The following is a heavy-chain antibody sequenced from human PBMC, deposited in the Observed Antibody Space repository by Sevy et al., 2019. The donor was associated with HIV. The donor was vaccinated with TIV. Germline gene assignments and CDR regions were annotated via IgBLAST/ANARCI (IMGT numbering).Heavy chain of an antibody. J-gene: IGHJ4*02. CDR2: IRYDGSNT. CDR1: GFTFSNYG. D-gene: IGHD2-15*01. V-gene: IGHV3-30*02. Sequence: GGSLRLSYVASGFTFSNYGMHWVRQAPGKGLEWVSFIRYDGSNTYYADSVKDRFTISRDNSKNTVYLQMNSLRVEDTAMYYCAKDLGGYSYSWGQGTPVTVSS. CDR3: AKDLGGYSYS.